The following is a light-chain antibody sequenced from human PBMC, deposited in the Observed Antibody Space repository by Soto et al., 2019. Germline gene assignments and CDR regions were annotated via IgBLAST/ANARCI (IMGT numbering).Light chain of an antibody. J-gene: IGKJ4*01. CDR2: YAS. Sequence: AIQLTQSPSSLSASVGDRVTITCRASQGISSALAWYQHKPGRAPRLLIYYASSLQSGVSSRFSGSGSGTDFTLTISSLQPEDFATDYCQQFQSYALTFGGGTKLEIK. CDR3: QQFQSYALT. V-gene: IGKV1-13*02. CDR1: QGISSA.